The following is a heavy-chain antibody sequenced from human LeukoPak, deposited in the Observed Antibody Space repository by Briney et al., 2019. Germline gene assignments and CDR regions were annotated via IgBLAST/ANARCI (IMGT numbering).Heavy chain of an antibody. CDR2: INDSGST. CDR3: ARATDPREFHFDY. V-gene: IGHV4-59*01. Sequence: SEPLTLTCTVSVASMRSYYWNWLRQPPGRGLEWIGYINDSGSTNYYPSPMRRVTITADTYKNQFSLKLTSVTAADAAAYYCARATDPREFHFDYWGQGSVVTVSS. CDR1: VASMRSYY. J-gene: IGHJ4*02. D-gene: IGHD3-10*01.